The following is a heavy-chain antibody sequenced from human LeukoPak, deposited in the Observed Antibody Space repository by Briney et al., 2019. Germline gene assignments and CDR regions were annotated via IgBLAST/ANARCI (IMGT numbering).Heavy chain of an antibody. CDR1: AFIFTNYA. V-gene: IGHV3-23*01. J-gene: IGHJ4*02. CDR3: VRGATSGWYYFDF. D-gene: IGHD6-19*01. Sequence: SGGSLRLSCAASAFIFTNYAVSWVRQAPGKGLEWVSTVSGEGTTTHYADSVKGRLTISRDISKSTVSLQMNSLRAEDTAVYYCVRGATSGWYYFDFWGKGTLVTVSS. CDR2: VSGEGTTT.